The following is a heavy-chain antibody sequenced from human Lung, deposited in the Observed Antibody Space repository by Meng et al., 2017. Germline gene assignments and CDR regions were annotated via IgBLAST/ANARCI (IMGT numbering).Heavy chain of an antibody. V-gene: IGHV1-69*02. J-gene: IGHJ4*02. CDR1: GGTVSRYS. Sequence: VQLGQSGAAGTRPGSQVKPACKASGGTVSRYSFSWVRQAPGQGLEWMGRIIPILERANYAQKFQGRVTITADISTTTAYMEMRSLRSEDTAVYYCASAMGNYVPATNEWTPSYFDYWGRGTLVTVSS. D-gene: IGHD3-16*01. CDR3: ASAMGNYVPATNEWTPSYFDY. CDR2: IIPILERA.